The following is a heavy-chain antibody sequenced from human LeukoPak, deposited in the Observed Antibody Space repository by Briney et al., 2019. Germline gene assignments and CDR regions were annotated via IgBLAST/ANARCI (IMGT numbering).Heavy chain of an antibody. J-gene: IGHJ4*02. CDR1: GFTFSDYN. CDR2: ITSGTTYI. Sequence: GGSLRLSCAASGFTFSDYNMNWVRQSPEKGLEWVSSITSGTTYIYYADSVRGRFTLSRDNAKNSLYLQMNSLRAEDTAVYYCARDKTDFDYWGQGTLVTVSS. CDR3: ARDKTDFDY. V-gene: IGHV3-21*01.